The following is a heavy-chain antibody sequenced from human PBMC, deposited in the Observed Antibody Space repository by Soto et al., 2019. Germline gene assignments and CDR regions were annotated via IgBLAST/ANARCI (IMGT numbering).Heavy chain of an antibody. Sequence: EVQLVESGGGLVQPGGSLRLSCAASGFTFSSYSMNWVRQAPGKGLEWVSYISSSSRTIYYADSVEGRFTISRDDAKNSLYLQMNSRRAEDTAVYYCARDRQLSGYESIYGMDVWGQGTTVTVSS. CDR1: GFTFSSYS. D-gene: IGHD5-12*01. J-gene: IGHJ6*02. CDR3: ARDRQLSGYESIYGMDV. V-gene: IGHV3-48*01. CDR2: ISSSSRTI.